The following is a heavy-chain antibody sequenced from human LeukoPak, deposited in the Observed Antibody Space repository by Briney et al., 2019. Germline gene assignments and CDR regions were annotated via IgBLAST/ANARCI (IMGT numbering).Heavy chain of an antibody. V-gene: IGHV4-59*08. Sequence: SGTLSLTCTVSGGSITNYYWSWIRQPPGKGLEWIGYVYYSGSTNYNPSLKSRVTISVDTPKNQFSLKLSSVTAADTAVYYCAATMVRGVHTHFDYWGQGTLVTVSS. CDR3: AATMVRGVHTHFDY. CDR1: GGSITNYY. J-gene: IGHJ4*02. D-gene: IGHD3-10*01. CDR2: VYYSGST.